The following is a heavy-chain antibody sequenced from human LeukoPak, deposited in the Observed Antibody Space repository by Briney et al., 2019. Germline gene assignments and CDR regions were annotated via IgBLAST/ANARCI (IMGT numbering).Heavy chain of an antibody. J-gene: IGHJ5*02. Sequence: SETLSLTCTVSGGSISSSSYYWGWIRQPPGKGLEWIGSIYYSGSTYYNPSLKSRVTISVDTSKNQFSLKLSSVTAADTAVYYCVRHPNFGVVYNWFDPWGQGTLVTVSS. CDR2: IYYSGST. D-gene: IGHD3-3*01. V-gene: IGHV4-39*01. CDR3: VRHPNFGVVYNWFDP. CDR1: GGSISSSSYY.